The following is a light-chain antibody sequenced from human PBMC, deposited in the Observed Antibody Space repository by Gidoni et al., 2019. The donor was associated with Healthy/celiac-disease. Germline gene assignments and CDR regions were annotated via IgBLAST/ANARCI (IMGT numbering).Light chain of an antibody. CDR2: WAS. CDR3: QQYYSTPWT. Sequence: DIVMTQSPDSLAVSLGERATINCKSSQSVLYSSNNNNYLALYQQKPGQPPKLLIYWASTRGSGVPDRFSGSGSGTDFTLTISSLQAEDVAVYYCQQYYSTPWTFGQGTKVEIK. J-gene: IGKJ1*01. CDR1: QSVLYSSNNNNY. V-gene: IGKV4-1*01.